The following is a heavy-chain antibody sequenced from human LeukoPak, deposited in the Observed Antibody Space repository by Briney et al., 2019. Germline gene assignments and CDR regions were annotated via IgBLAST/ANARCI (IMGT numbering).Heavy chain of an antibody. CDR1: GYTFIGYY. D-gene: IGHD4-23*01. Sequence: ASVRVSFKTSGYTFIGYYMHWVRQAPGRGLEWMGWINPDNGAINYAQKFQGRVTITRHTSINTVYMELSRLGSDDTAVYYCTRERLSPGKGFDHWGQGTLVTVSS. V-gene: IGHV1-2*02. J-gene: IGHJ4*02. CDR3: TRERLSPGKGFDH. CDR2: INPDNGAI.